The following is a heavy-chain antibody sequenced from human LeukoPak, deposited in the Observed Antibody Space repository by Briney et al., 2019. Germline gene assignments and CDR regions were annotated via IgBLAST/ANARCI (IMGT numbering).Heavy chain of an antibody. V-gene: IGHV1-8*03. CDR2: MNPNSGNT. CDR1: GYTFTSYD. Sequence: ASVKVSCKASGYTFTSYDINWVRQATGQGLEWMGWMNPNSGNTGYAQKFQGRVTITRNTSISTAYMELSSLRSEDTAVYYCASLIAAAGTALYYYFDYRGQGTLVTVSS. D-gene: IGHD6-13*01. CDR3: ASLIAAAGTALYYYFDY. J-gene: IGHJ4*02.